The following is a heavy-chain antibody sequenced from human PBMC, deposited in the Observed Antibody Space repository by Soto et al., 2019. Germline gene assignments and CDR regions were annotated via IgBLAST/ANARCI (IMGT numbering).Heavy chain of an antibody. CDR3: AKDGLQQWLVQDIYYYYGMDV. D-gene: IGHD6-19*01. V-gene: IGHV3-23*01. J-gene: IGHJ6*02. Sequence: GGSLRLSCAASGFSFSSYAMSWVRQAPGKWLEWVSASSGSGGSTYYADSVKGRFTISRDNSKNTLYLQMNSLRAEDTAVYYCAKDGLQQWLVQDIYYYYGMDVWGQGTTVTVYS. CDR2: SSGSGGST. CDR1: GFSFSSYA.